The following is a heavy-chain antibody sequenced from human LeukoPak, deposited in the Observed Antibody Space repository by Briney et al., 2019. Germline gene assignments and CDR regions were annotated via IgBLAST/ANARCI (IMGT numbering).Heavy chain of an antibody. CDR1: GYTFTSYD. D-gene: IGHD3-9*01. Sequence: ASVKVSCKASGYTFTSYDINWVRQATGQGLEWMGWMNPNSGNTGYAQKFQGRVTMTRNTSIGTAYMELSSLRSEDTAVYYCARGPILRYFDWLRFDPWGQGTLVTVSS. J-gene: IGHJ5*02. CDR2: MNPNSGNT. V-gene: IGHV1-8*01. CDR3: ARGPILRYFDWLRFDP.